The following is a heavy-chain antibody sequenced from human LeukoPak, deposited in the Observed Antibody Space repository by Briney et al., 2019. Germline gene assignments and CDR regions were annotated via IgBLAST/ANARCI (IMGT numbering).Heavy chain of an antibody. D-gene: IGHD5-24*01. Sequence: GGSLRLSCAASGFAVSSNYMSWVRQAPGKGLEGVSVIYSGGSSYYADSVKGRFTISRDNSKNTLYLQMNNLRAEDTAVYYCARGRDGYNAAYWGQGTLVTVSS. CDR1: GFAVSSNY. V-gene: IGHV3-53*01. CDR2: IYSGGSS. CDR3: ARGRDGYNAAY. J-gene: IGHJ4*02.